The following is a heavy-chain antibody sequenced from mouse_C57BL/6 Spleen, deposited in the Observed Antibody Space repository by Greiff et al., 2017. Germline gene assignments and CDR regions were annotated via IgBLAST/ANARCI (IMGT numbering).Heavy chain of an antibody. J-gene: IGHJ3*01. Sequence: QVQLQQPGAELVKPGASVKMSCKASGYTFTSYWITWVKQRPGQGLEWIGDIYPGSGSTNYNEKFKSKATLTVDTSSSTAYMQLRSLTSEDSAVYYGARGMIHRSRCAYWGQGTLVTVSA. D-gene: IGHD2-14*01. V-gene: IGHV1-55*01. CDR1: GYTFTSYW. CDR2: IYPGSGST. CDR3: ARGMIHRSRCAY.